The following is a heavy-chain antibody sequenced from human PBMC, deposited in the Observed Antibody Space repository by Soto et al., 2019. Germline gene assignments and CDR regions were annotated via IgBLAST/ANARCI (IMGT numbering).Heavy chain of an antibody. CDR3: ARERSTGWFYFDY. D-gene: IGHD6-19*01. J-gene: IGHJ4*01. CDR1: GFTFSTYT. Sequence: LRLSCAASGFTFSTYTMNWVRQAPGRGPEWVASISGSSDYMYYSDSVKGRFTISRDNTRNSLYLQMSSLRVEDTAIYYCARERSTGWFYFDYWGRGTLVTVSS. V-gene: IGHV3-21*01. CDR2: ISGSSDYM.